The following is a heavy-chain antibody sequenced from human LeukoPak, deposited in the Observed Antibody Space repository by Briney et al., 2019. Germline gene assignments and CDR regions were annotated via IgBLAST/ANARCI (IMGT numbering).Heavy chain of an antibody. J-gene: IGHJ6*02. CDR3: AKSGGLSGSGRLAMDV. CDR1: GFTVSSNY. D-gene: IGHD3-10*01. V-gene: IGHV3-23*01. CDR2: ISGSGGST. Sequence: GGSLRLSCAASGFTVSSNYMSWVRQAPGKGLEWVSGISGSGGSTYYADSVKGRFTSSRDNSNNTLYVQMNSLRVEDTAVYYCAKSGGLSGSGRLAMDVWGQGTTVTVSS.